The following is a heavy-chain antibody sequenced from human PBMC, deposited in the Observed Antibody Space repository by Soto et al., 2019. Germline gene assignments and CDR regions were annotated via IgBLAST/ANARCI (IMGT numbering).Heavy chain of an antibody. Sequence: PGGSLRLSCAASGFTVSSNYMSWVRQAPGKGLEPVSVIYSGGSAYYADSVKGRFTISRDNSKNTLYLQMNRLRAEDTAVYYCARDGLSYGYFDYWGQGTLVTVSS. V-gene: IGHV3-66*01. CDR3: ARDGLSYGYFDY. CDR1: GFTVSSNY. D-gene: IGHD3-10*01. J-gene: IGHJ4*02. CDR2: IYSGGSA.